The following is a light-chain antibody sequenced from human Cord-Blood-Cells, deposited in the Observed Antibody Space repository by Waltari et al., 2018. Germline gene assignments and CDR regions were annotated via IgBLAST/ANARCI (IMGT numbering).Light chain of an antibody. CDR3: QQYDNPSLGIT. CDR2: AAS. Sequence: DIQMTQSPSSLSASVGDRVTITCQASQDISNYLNWYQQKPGKAPKLLIYAASNLETGVPSRFSGSGSGTDFTFTISSLQPEDIATYYCQQYDNPSLGITFGPGTKVDIK. V-gene: IGKV1-33*01. CDR1: QDISNY. J-gene: IGKJ3*01.